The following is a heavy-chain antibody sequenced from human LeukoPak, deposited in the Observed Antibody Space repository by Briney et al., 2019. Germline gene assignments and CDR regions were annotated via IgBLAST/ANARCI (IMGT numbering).Heavy chain of an antibody. Sequence: QPGGSLRLSCAGSGFTFSSYPMSWVRQAPGKGLEWVSAISGSGGSTYYADSVKGRFTISRDNSKNTLYLQMNSLRAEDTAVYYCASSRATLKYYFDYWGQGTLVTVSS. D-gene: IGHD3-10*01. V-gene: IGHV3-23*01. J-gene: IGHJ4*02. CDR3: ASSRATLKYYFDY. CDR1: GFTFSSYP. CDR2: ISGSGGST.